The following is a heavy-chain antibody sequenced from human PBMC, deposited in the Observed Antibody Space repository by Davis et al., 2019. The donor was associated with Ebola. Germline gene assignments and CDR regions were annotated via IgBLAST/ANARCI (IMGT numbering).Heavy chain of an antibody. J-gene: IGHJ4*02. V-gene: IGHV3-21*01. CDR2: IDSVSGGA. CDR3: ARDAFSLSRYDTEDH. Sequence: GGSLRLSCAASGFTFSSYDMSWVRQAPGKGLEWVSWIDSVSGGASNADSVKGRFTISRDNARDSLYLQMDSLRVEDTAIYYCARDAFSLSRYDTEDHWGQGTLVTVSS. D-gene: IGHD3-9*01. CDR1: GFTFSSYD.